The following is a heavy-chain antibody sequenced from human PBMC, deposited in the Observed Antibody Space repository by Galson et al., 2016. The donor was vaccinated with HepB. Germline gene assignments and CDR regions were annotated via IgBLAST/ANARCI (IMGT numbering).Heavy chain of an antibody. CDR1: GYTFTSYE. Sequence: SVKVSCKATGYTFTSYEINWVRQATGQGFEWMGWMNPNSGNTGYTQKFQGRVTMTKNTSISTAYMELSSLRSEDTAIYYCATTPYNNSADYWGQGTLVTVSS. D-gene: IGHD1-1*01. CDR3: ATTPYNNSADY. J-gene: IGHJ4*02. V-gene: IGHV1-8*01. CDR2: MNPNSGNT.